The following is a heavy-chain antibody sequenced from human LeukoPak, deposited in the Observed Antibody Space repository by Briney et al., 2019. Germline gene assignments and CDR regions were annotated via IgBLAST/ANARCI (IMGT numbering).Heavy chain of an antibody. J-gene: IGHJ3*01. CDR2: ILHDGRNK. CDR3: AREPSGSPSYDPFDP. D-gene: IGHD1-26*01. Sequence: GGSLRLSCVASEFTFSSSAMHGVRPAPGKGLEWVAVILHDGRNKYYTDSVKGRFTISRDNSKSTLYLQMNSLRPEDTAVYYCAREPSGSPSYDPFDPWGQGTMVTVSS. V-gene: IGHV3-30*03. CDR1: EFTFSSSA.